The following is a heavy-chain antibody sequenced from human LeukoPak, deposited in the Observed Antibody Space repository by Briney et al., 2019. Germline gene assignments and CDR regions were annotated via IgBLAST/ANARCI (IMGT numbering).Heavy chain of an antibody. CDR1: GFTLGDYA. CDR2: IRSKAYGGTT. D-gene: IGHD4-17*01. J-gene: IGHJ4*02. Sequence: GGSLRLSCTASGFTLGDYAMSWVRQAPGKGLEWVGFIRSKAYGGTTEYAASVKGSFTISRDDSKTIAYLQMNSLKTEDTAVYYCTRDVTVTFDDWGQGTLVTVSS. V-gene: IGHV3-49*04. CDR3: TRDVTVTFDD.